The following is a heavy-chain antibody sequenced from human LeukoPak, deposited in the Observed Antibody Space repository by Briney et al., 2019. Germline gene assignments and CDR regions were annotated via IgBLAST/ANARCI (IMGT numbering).Heavy chain of an antibody. CDR2: IYHSGNT. D-gene: IGHD2-2*03. J-gene: IGHJ3*02. Sequence: SETLSLTCAVYGGSFSYYYWSGIRQPPGKGLEGIGDIYHSGNTNYNPSLKSRVTISVDTSKNQFSLNLLSVPAADTGVYFCATIGCCGTTRCYAFDIWGQGTMVTVSS. V-gene: IGHV4-34*01. CDR1: GGSFSYYY. CDR3: ATIGCCGTTRCYAFDI.